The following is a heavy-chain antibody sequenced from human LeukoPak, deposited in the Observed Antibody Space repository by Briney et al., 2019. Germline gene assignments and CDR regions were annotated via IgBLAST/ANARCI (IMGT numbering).Heavy chain of an antibody. V-gene: IGHV4-38-2*02. CDR2: IYHSGST. D-gene: IGHD4-17*01. J-gene: IGHJ5*02. CDR1: GYSISSGYY. Sequence: SETLSLTCTVSGYSISSGYYWGWIRQPPGKGLEWIGSIYHSGSTNYNPSLKSRVTISVDKSKNQFSLKLSSVTAADTAVYYCASTYGDYGSWFDPWGQGTLVTVSS. CDR3: ASTYGDYGSWFDP.